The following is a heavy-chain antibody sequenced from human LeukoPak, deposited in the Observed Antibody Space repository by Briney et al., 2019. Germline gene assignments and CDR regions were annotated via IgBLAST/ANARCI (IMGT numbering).Heavy chain of an antibody. V-gene: IGHV3-48*03. CDR2: ISSSGSTI. CDR3: ARIEHYYYYMDV. Sequence: PGGSLRLPCAASGFTFSSYEMNWVRQAPGKGLEWVSYISSSGSTIYYADSVKGRFTISRDNAKNSLYLQMNSLRAEDTAVYYCARIEHYYYYMDVWGKGTPVTVSS. D-gene: IGHD5-24*01. J-gene: IGHJ6*03. CDR1: GFTFSSYE.